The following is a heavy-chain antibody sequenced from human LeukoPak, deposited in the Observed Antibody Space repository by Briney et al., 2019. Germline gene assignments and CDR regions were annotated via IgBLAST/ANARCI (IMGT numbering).Heavy chain of an antibody. D-gene: IGHD6-13*01. CDR3: AREAAAGTGDY. V-gene: IGHV1-2*02. J-gene: IGHJ4*02. CDR2: INPNSGGI. Sequence: ASVKVSCKASGYTFTGYYMHWVRQAPGQGLEWMGWINPNSGGINYAQKFQGRVTMTRDTSTSTAYMELSRLRSDDTAVYYCAREAAAGTGDYWGQGTLVTVSS. CDR1: GYTFTGYY.